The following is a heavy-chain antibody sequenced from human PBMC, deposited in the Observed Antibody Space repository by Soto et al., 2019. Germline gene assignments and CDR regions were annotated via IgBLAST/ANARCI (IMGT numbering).Heavy chain of an antibody. CDR1: GGSISSYY. Sequence: SETLSLTCTVSGGSISSYYWSWIRQPPGKGLEWIGYIYYSGSTNYNPSLKSRVTISVDTSKNQFSLKLSPVTAADTAVYYCARALIYSSGYNYFDYWGQGTLVTVSS. J-gene: IGHJ4*02. D-gene: IGHD3-22*01. CDR2: IYYSGST. V-gene: IGHV4-59*01. CDR3: ARALIYSSGYNYFDY.